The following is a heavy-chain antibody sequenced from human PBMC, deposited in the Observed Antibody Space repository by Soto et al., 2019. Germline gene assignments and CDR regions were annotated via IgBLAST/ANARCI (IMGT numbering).Heavy chain of an antibody. Sequence: EVQLLESGGGLVQPGGSLKLSCAASGFTFNTYGMNWVRQAPGKGLEWVSTIRGSGGTTYYADSVKGRFSISRDNSKNTRYIQMNSLRAEDTAVYYCAKHKTAADWFFDLWGRGTLVTVSS. CDR2: IRGSGGTT. J-gene: IGHJ2*01. V-gene: IGHV3-23*01. D-gene: IGHD1-1*01. CDR3: AKHKTAADWFFDL. CDR1: GFTFNTYG.